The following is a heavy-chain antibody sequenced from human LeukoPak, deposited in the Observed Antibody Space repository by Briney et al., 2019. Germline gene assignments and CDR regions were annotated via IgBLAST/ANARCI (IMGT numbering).Heavy chain of an antibody. D-gene: IGHD4-17*01. CDR2: IYPGDSDT. J-gene: IGHJ6*02. CDR3: GTRVTTSFYYYYGIDV. Sequence: GESLKISCKGSGYSFTSYWIGWVRQMPGKGLEWMGIIYPGDSDTRYSPSFQGQVTISADKSISTAYLQWSSLKASDTAMYYCGTRVTTSFYYYYGIDVWGQGTTVTVSS. V-gene: IGHV5-51*01. CDR1: GYSFTSYW.